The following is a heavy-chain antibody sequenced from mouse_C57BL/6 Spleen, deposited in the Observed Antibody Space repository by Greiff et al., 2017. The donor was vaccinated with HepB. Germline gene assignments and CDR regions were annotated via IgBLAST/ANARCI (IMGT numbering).Heavy chain of an antibody. D-gene: IGHD2-3*01. J-gene: IGHJ3*01. CDR3: TRSGLLRGIWFAY. Sequence: VQLQQSGAELVRPGASVTLSCKASGYTFTDYEMHWVKQTPVHGLEWIGAIDPETGGTAYNQKFKGKAILTADKSSSTAYMELRSLTSEDSAVYYCTRSGLLRGIWFAYWGQGTLVTVSA. CDR2: IDPETGGT. CDR1: GYTFTDYE. V-gene: IGHV1-15*01.